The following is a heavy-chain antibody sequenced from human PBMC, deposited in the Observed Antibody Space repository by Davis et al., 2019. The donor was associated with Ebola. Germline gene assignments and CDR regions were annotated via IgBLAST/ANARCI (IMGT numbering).Heavy chain of an antibody. CDR1: GYTFTSYG. Sequence: ASVKVSCKASGYTFTSYGISWVRQAPGQGLEWMGWISAYNGNTNYAQKLQGRVTMTTDTSTSTAYMELRGLRSDDTAVYYCARSITMIEAGWFDPWGQGTLVTVSS. CDR3: ARSITMIEAGWFDP. J-gene: IGHJ5*02. D-gene: IGHD3-22*01. CDR2: ISAYNGNT. V-gene: IGHV1-18*04.